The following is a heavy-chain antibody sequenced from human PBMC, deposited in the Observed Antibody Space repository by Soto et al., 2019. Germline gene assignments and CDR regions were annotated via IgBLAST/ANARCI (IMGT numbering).Heavy chain of an antibody. CDR1: GFTFSSYG. Sequence: GGSLGLSCAASGFTFSSYGMHWVRQAPGKGLEWVAVIWYDGSNKYYADSVKGRFTISRDNSKNTLYLQMNSLRAEDTAVYYCAGDYSITIFGVVPRGMDVWGQGTTVTVSS. V-gene: IGHV3-33*01. D-gene: IGHD3-3*01. J-gene: IGHJ6*02. CDR2: IWYDGSNK. CDR3: AGDYSITIFGVVPRGMDV.